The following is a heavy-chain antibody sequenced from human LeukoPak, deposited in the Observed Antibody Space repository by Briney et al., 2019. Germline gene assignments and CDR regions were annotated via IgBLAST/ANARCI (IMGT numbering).Heavy chain of an antibody. J-gene: IGHJ6*03. CDR1: GYTFTGYY. CDR2: INPNSGGT. V-gene: IGHV1-2*02. CDR3: ARTITTHREHYYMDV. Sequence: ASVKVSCKASGYTFTGYYMHWVRQAPGQGLEWMGWINPNSGGTNYAQKFQGRVTMTRDTSISTAYMELSRLRSDDTAAYYCARTITTHREHYYMDVWGKGTTVTVSS. D-gene: IGHD5-12*01.